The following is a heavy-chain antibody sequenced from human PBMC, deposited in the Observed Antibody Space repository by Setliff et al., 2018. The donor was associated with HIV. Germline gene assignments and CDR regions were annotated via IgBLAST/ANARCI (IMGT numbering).Heavy chain of an antibody. V-gene: IGHV4-4*09. CDR3: ARHSPSDY. Sequence: SETLSLTCTVSGGSISNYYWSWIRQPAEKGLEWIGYIYTTGSTNYNPSLKSRVTMSVDTSKNQFSLRLTSVTAADTAVYYCARHSPSDYWGQGTLVTVSS. J-gene: IGHJ4*02. CDR2: IYTTGST. CDR1: GGSISNYY.